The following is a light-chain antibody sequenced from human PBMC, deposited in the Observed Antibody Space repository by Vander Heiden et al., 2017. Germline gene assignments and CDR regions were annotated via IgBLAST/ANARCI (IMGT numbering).Light chain of an antibody. CDR3: QQSYSILTWT. CDR2: AAS. CDR1: PSISSY. J-gene: IGKJ1*01. V-gene: IGKV1-39*01. Sequence: DTQMTQSPSSLCAPVGDRVTIACRASPSISSYLKWYQQKPGKAPNLLIYAASSSESGVPSRFSGNESGTNFTLTISSLQAEDFATYYCQQSYSILTWTFGQGTKVEIK.